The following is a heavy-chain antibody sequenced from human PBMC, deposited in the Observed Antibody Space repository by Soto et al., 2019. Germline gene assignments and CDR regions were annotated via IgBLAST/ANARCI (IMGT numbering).Heavy chain of an antibody. CDR1: GFTFSSNW. J-gene: IGHJ4*02. V-gene: IGHV3-7*04. Sequence: PGGSLRLSCVGSGFTFSSNWMTWVRQAPGKGLEWVANIGQDGSEINYVDSVKGRFTISRDNTKNSLYLQMNSLRAEDTAIYYSAREVVVSRGASYFGYWGPGTLVTVSS. CDR2: IGQDGSEI. CDR3: AREVVVSRGASYFGY. D-gene: IGHD2-2*01.